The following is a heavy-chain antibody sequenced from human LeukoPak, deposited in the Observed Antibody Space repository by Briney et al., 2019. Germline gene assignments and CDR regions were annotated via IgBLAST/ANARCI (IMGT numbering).Heavy chain of an antibody. CDR1: GYTFTSYA. J-gene: IGHJ4*02. V-gene: IGHV1-3*01. CDR3: ARDHSLAYYFDH. Sequence: ASVKVSCKASGYTFTSYAMHWVRQAPGQRLEWMGWINAGNGNTKYSQKFQGRVTITRDTSASTAYMELSSLRSEDTAVYYCARDHSLAYYFDHWGQGTLVTVSS. CDR2: INAGNGNT.